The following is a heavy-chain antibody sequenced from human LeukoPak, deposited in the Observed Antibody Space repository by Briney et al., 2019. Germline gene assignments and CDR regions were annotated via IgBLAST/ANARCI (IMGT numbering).Heavy chain of an antibody. V-gene: IGHV3-66*01. CDR2: IYSGGST. CDR3: ARNWLLSGYYYGMDV. Sequence: GGSLRLSCAASGFTFSSYAMSWVRQAPGKGLEWVSVIYSGGSTYYADSVKGRFTISRDNSKNTLYLQMNSLRAEDTAVYYCARNWLLSGYYYGMDVWGQGTTVTVSS. CDR1: GFTFSSYA. D-gene: IGHD1-1*01. J-gene: IGHJ6*02.